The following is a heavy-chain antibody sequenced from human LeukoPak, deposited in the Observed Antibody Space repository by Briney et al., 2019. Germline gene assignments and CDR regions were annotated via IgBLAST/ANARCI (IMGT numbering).Heavy chain of an antibody. J-gene: IGHJ5*02. D-gene: IGHD2-15*01. CDR1: GVSINTYY. V-gene: IGHV4-59*01. Sequence: SETLSLTCTVSGVSINTYYWNWIRQPPGKGLEWIGYIYDSGTTNYNPSPKSRVTISVDTSKNQFSLKLSSVTAADTAVYYCARSGGYCSGGTCYSANWFDPWGQGTLLTVSS. CDR3: ARSGGYCSGGTCYSANWFDP. CDR2: IYDSGTT.